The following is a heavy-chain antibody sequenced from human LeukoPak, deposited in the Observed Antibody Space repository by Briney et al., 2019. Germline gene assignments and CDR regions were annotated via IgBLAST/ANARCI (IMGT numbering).Heavy chain of an antibody. CDR3: ATKQWLAPPPDS. J-gene: IGHJ4*02. CDR1: GFTFSKYW. D-gene: IGHD6-19*01. CDR2: INTDGTVT. V-gene: IGHV3-74*01. Sequence: GGSLRVSCAASGFTFSKYWMLWVRQAPGKGLESVSRINTDGTVTTYADAVKGRFTVSRDNADNTMFLQMNSVRDEDTAVYYCATKQWLAPPPDSWGQGTPVTVSS.